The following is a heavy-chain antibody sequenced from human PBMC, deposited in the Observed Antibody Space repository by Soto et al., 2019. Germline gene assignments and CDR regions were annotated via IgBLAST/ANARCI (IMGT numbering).Heavy chain of an antibody. D-gene: IGHD3-22*01. CDR2: IYQTGSI. V-gene: IGHV4-4*02. CDR1: GGSIITNSW. Sequence: PAETLSLTCAVSGGSIITNSWSTWVRQPPGKVLEWIGGIYQTGSINYNPSLKTRVTISIDKSKNHISQKLSFVTAADTAVYYCARYKRDFDSSGYYQDYFDYWGQGSLVTVSS. CDR3: ARYKRDFDSSGYYQDYFDY. J-gene: IGHJ4*02.